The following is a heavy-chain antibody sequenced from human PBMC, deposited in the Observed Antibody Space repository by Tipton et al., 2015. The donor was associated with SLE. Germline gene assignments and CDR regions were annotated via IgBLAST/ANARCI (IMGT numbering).Heavy chain of an antibody. V-gene: IGHV3-23*01. CDR2: ISGSGGST. J-gene: IGHJ4*02. CDR3: AKAVAVAGKAYYFDY. CDR1: GFTFSSYA. Sequence: SLRLSCAASGFTFSSYAMSWVRQAPGKGLEWVSAISGSGGSTYYADSVKGRFTISRDNSKNTLYLQMNSLRAEDTAVYYCAKAVAVAGKAYYFDYWGQGTLVTVSS. D-gene: IGHD6-19*01.